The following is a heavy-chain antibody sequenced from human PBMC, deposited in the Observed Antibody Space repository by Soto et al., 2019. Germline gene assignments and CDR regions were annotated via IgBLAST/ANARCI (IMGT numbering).Heavy chain of an antibody. CDR3: ARVISMDLLLHTAPGY. CDR1: GFTFSSYS. J-gene: IGHJ4*02. D-gene: IGHD2-2*03. V-gene: IGHV3-48*02. Sequence: EVQLVESGGGLVQPGGSLRLSCAASGFTFSSYSMNWVRQAPGKGLEWVSYISSSTSTIYYADSVKGRFTISRDNAKNLLYLQMNSLRDEDTAVYYCARVISMDLLLHTAPGYWGQGTLVTVSS. CDR2: ISSSTSTI.